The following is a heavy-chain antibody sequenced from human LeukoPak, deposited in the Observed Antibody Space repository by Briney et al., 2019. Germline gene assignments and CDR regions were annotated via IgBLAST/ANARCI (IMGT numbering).Heavy chain of an antibody. D-gene: IGHD1-14*01. CDR3: ARDITSYYYYGMDV. CDR1: GGTFSSYA. CDR2: IIPIFGTA. Sequence: ASVKVSCKASGGTFSSYAISWVRQAPGQGLEWMGGIIPIFGTANYAQKFQGRVTITADESTSTAYMELSSLRSEDTAVYYCARDITSYYYYGMDVWGQGTKVTVSS. V-gene: IGHV1-69*13. J-gene: IGHJ6*02.